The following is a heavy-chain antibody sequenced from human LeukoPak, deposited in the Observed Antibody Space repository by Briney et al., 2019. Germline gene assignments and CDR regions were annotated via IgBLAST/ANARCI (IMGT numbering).Heavy chain of an antibody. CDR2: IRYDGSQV. V-gene: IGHV3-30*02. CDR1: GFTFSTYG. CDR3: ARVTAAGTEAFDI. D-gene: IGHD6-13*01. J-gene: IGHJ3*02. Sequence: GGSLRLSCAASGFTFSTYGMHWVRQAPGKGLAWVAFIRYDGSQVYYADSVKGRFTISRDNAKNSLYLQMNSLRAEDTAVYYCARVTAAGTEAFDIWGQGTMVTVSS.